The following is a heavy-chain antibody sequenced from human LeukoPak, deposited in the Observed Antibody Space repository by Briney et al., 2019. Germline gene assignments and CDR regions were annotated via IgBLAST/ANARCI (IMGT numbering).Heavy chain of an antibody. CDR1: GGSFSGCY. CDR2: IYYSGST. V-gene: IGHV4-59*01. Sequence: SETLSLTCAVYGGSFSGCYWSWIRQPPGKGLEWIGYIYYSGSTKYKPSLKSRVTISVDTSKNQFSLKLSSVTAADTAVYYCARGRFLDAFDIWGQGTMVTVSS. CDR3: ARGRFLDAFDI. J-gene: IGHJ3*02. D-gene: IGHD3-3*01.